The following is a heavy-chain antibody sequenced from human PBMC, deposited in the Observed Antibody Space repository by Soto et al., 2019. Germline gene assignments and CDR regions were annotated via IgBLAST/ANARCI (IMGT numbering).Heavy chain of an antibody. D-gene: IGHD1-26*01. Sequence: QVQLVQSGAEVKKPGASVKVSCNASGYTFTNYAMHWVRQAPGQRLEWMGWINAGNGNTKYSLKFQGRVTITRDTAASTADMELSSLRSEDTAVYYCARGGSLYWYFDLWGRGTLVTVSS. V-gene: IGHV1-3*01. CDR3: ARGGSLYWYFDL. J-gene: IGHJ2*01. CDR1: GYTFTNYA. CDR2: INAGNGNT.